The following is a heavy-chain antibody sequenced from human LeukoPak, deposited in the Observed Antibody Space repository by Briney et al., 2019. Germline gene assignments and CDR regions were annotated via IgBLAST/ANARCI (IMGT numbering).Heavy chain of an antibody. D-gene: IGHD4-17*01. CDR2: ISYYNGNT. Sequence: GAAVKVSCKASGYTFTTYGITWVRPAPGQGLEWMGWISYYNGNTNYAQRVQGRVTMTTDTSTGTAYMELRSLRSDDTAVYYCARDDERRLSYFDYWGQGTLV. J-gene: IGHJ4*02. CDR3: ARDDERRLSYFDY. CDR1: GYTFTTYG. V-gene: IGHV1-18*01.